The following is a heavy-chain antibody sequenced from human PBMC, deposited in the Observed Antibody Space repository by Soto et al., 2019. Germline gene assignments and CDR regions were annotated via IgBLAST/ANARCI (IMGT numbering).Heavy chain of an antibody. CDR2: IYWDDDK. CDR1: GFSLSTSGVG. Sequence: QITLKESGPPLVKPTQTLTPTCTFSGFSLSTSGVGVGWIRQPPGKALEWLALIYWDDDKRYSPSLKSRLTITKDTSKNQVVLTMTNMDPVDTATYYCAHSIRYFDRRGNFQHWGQGTLVTVSS. CDR3: AHSIRYFDRRGNFQH. D-gene: IGHD3-9*01. V-gene: IGHV2-5*02. J-gene: IGHJ1*01.